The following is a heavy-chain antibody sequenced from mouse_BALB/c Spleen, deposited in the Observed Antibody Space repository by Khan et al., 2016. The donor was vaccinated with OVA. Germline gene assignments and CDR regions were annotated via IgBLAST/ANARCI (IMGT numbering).Heavy chain of an antibody. J-gene: IGHJ1*01. CDR2: INPNNGDT. CDR1: GYTFTDYY. CDR3: ARGLFDG. Sequence: EVELVESGPELVKPGASVKVSCKASGYTFTDYYMKWMKQSHGKSLEWIGDINPNNGDTFYNQKFKGKATLTVDKSSNTAYTQLNSLSSEDSAVYYCARGLFDGWGAGTTVTVSS. V-gene: IGHV1-26*01.